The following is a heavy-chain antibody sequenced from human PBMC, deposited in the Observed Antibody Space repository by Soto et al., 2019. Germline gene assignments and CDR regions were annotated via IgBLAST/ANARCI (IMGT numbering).Heavy chain of an antibody. Sequence: QVQLQQWGAGLLKPAETLSLTCAVYGGSFSGYYCSWIRQPPGQGLEWIGEINHSGSTNYNPSLQSRVTLSVYTSKNHFSRKLSSVTAADTAVYYCARAPLVSRYYYYGMDVWGQGTTVTVSS. CDR2: INHSGST. D-gene: IGHD6-6*01. V-gene: IGHV4-34*01. CDR3: ARAPLVSRYYYYGMDV. J-gene: IGHJ6*02. CDR1: GGSFSGYY.